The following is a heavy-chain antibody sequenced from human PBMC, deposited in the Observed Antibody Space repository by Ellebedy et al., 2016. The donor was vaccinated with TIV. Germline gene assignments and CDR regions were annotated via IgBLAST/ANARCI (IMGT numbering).Heavy chain of an antibody. D-gene: IGHD3-10*01. Sequence: SETLSLXXEIDLPSLSGYHWAWIRQPPGKGLEWIGDVNHRGTAKYISSLKSRVIISLDTSKKQFSLNISSVTAADTAFYYCARGSLVRGLAGWGQGTLVTVSS. CDR3: ARGSLVRGLAG. J-gene: IGHJ1*01. V-gene: IGHV4-34*01. CDR1: LPSLSGYH. CDR2: VNHRGTA.